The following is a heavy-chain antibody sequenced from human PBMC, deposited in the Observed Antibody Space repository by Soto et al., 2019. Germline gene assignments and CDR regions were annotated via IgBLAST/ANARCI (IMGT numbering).Heavy chain of an antibody. CDR1: GGTFSSYT. J-gene: IGHJ5*02. Sequence: ASVKVSCKASGGTFSSYTISWVRQAPGQGLEWMGRIIPILGVAKYAQKFQGRVTIIADASTSTAYMELSSLRSEDTAVYYCARALECINGVCFSDNWFDPWGQGSLVTVSS. CDR3: ARALECINGVCFSDNWFDP. CDR2: IIPILGVA. D-gene: IGHD2-8*01. V-gene: IGHV1-69*02.